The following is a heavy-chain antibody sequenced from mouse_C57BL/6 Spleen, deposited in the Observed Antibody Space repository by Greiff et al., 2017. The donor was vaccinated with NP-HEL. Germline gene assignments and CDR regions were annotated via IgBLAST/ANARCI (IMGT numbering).Heavy chain of an antibody. CDR1: GFTFSDYG. CDR3: ARPIYYDYDVGY. D-gene: IGHD2-4*01. CDR2: ISSGSSTI. Sequence: EVKLVESGGGLVKPGGSLKLSCAASGFTFSDYGMHWVRQAPEKGLEWVAYISSGSSTIYYADTVKGRFTISRDNAKNTLFLQMTSLRSEDTAMYYCARPIYYDYDVGYWGQGTTLTVSS. J-gene: IGHJ2*01. V-gene: IGHV5-17*01.